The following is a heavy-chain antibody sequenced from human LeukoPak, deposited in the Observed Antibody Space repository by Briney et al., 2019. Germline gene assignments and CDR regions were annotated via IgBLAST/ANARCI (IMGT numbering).Heavy chain of an antibody. V-gene: IGHV1-69*05. CDR2: IIPIFGTA. D-gene: IGHD1-26*01. CDR1: GGTFSSYA. Sequence: SVKVSCKASGGTFSSYAISWVRQAPGQGLEWMGGIIPIFGTANYAQKFQGRVTITTDESTSTAYMELSSLRSEDTAVYYCAGDRLGSGSYPNAFDIWGQGTMVTVSS. J-gene: IGHJ3*02. CDR3: AGDRLGSGSYPNAFDI.